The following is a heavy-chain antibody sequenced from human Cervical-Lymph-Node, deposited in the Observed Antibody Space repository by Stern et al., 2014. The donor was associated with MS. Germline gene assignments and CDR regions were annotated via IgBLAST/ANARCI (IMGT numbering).Heavy chain of an antibody. D-gene: IGHD6-13*01. CDR3: AKGPSIAAAYRFDY. CDR2: VSSDGSKK. Sequence: VQLVESGGGVVQPGRSLRLSCEVSGIAFSRNGMHWVRQAPGKGLHWVAVVSSDGSKKYYADSVSGRFTISRDNSKNTLYLHMDTLRGEDSAVYYCAKGPSIAAAYRFDYWGQGTLVTVSS. CDR1: GIAFSRNG. V-gene: IGHV3-30*18. J-gene: IGHJ4*02.